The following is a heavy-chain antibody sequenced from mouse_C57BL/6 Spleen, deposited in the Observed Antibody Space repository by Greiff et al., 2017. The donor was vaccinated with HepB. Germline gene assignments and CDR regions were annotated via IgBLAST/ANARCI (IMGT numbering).Heavy chain of an antibody. CDR3: AKGDVGY. J-gene: IGHJ2*01. CDR1: GYAFSSSW. D-gene: IGHD3-3*01. Sequence: QVQLQQSGPELVKPGASVKISCKASGYAFSSSWMNWVKQRPGKGLEWIGRIYPGDGDTNYNGKFKGKATLTADKSSSTAYMQLSSLASEDSAVYLCAKGDVGYWGQGTTLTVSS. V-gene: IGHV1-82*01. CDR2: IYPGDGDT.